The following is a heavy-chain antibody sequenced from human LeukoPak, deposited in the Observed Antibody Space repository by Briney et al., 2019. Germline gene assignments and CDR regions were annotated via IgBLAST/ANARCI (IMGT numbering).Heavy chain of an antibody. D-gene: IGHD2-21*02. CDR2: IKQDGSEK. J-gene: IGHJ4*02. Sequence: GGSLRLSCAASGFTFSIHWMSWVRQAPGKGLEWVANIKQDGSEKYYVDSVKGRFTISRDNAKNSLYLQMNSLRAEDTAVYYCARALRVVTAPFYYFDYWGQGTLVTVSS. CDR3: ARALRVVTAPFYYFDY. CDR1: GFTFSIHW. V-gene: IGHV3-7*03.